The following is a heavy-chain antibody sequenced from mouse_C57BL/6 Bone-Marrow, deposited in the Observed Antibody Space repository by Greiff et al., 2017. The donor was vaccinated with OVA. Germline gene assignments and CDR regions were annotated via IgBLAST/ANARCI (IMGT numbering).Heavy chain of an antibody. CDR3: ARALTTVVARGRFAY. V-gene: IGHV5-4*03. CDR2: LSDGGSYT. D-gene: IGHD1-1*01. J-gene: IGHJ3*01. Sequence: EVKLMESGGGLVKPGGSLKLSCAASGFTFSSYAMSWVRQTPEKRLEWVATLSDGGSYTYYPDNVKGRFTISRDNAKNNLYLQMSHLKSEDTAMYYCARALTTVVARGRFAYWGQGTLVTVSA. CDR1: GFTFSSYA.